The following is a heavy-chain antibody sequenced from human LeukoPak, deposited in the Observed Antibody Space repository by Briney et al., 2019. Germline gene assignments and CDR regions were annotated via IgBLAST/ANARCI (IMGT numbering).Heavy chain of an antibody. CDR1: GFTFSSFW. J-gene: IGHJ4*02. CDR2: LKQDGSEK. V-gene: IGHV3-7*01. CDR3: ARESGLRNFDC. D-gene: IGHD3-10*01. Sequence: GGSLRLSCAASGFTFSSFWISWVRQAPGKGLEWVASLKQDGSEKYYVDSVKGRFTISRDNAKNSLYLQMNSLRAEDTAVYYCARESGLRNFDCWGQGTLVTVSS.